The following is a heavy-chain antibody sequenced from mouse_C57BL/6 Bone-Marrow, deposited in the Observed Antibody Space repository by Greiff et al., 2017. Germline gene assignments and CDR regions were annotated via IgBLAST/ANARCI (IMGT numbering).Heavy chain of an antibody. Sequence: EVQLQQSGAELVRPGASVKLSCTASGFNIKDYYMHWVKQRPEQGLEWIGRIDPEDGDTESAPKFQGKATMTADTSSNTSYLQLSSLTSEDTAVYYCTTYYYGSSYNYWGQGTTLTVSS. D-gene: IGHD1-1*01. J-gene: IGHJ2*01. CDR2: IDPEDGDT. CDR1: GFNIKDYY. V-gene: IGHV14-1*01. CDR3: TTYYYGSSYNY.